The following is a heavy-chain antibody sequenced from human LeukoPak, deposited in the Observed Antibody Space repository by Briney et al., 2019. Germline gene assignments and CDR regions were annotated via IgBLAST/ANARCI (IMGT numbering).Heavy chain of an antibody. D-gene: IGHD1-1*01. V-gene: IGHV3-23*01. Sequence: PSETLSLTCTVSGGSISSSNYYWGWVRQAPGKGLEWVSAISGSGGSTYYADSVKGRFTISRDNSKNTLYLQMNSLRAEDTAVYYCAKSGLGTPSYWGQGTLVTVSS. CDR1: GGSISSSNYY. CDR3: AKSGLGTPSY. J-gene: IGHJ4*02. CDR2: ISGSGGST.